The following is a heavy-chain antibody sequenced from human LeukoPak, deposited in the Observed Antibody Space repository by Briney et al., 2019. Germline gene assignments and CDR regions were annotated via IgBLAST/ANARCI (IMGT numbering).Heavy chain of an antibody. J-gene: IGHJ4*02. CDR1: GGSISSGGYY. V-gene: IGHV4-39*01. CDR2: IYYSGST. D-gene: IGHD3-16*01. CDR3: ARHTTHGDYNPNDY. Sequence: PSETLSLTCTVSGGSISSGGYYWSWIRQPPGKGLEWIGSIYYSGSTYYNPSLKSRVTISVDTSKNQFSLKLSSVTAADTAVYYCARHTTHGDYNPNDYWGQGTLVTVSS.